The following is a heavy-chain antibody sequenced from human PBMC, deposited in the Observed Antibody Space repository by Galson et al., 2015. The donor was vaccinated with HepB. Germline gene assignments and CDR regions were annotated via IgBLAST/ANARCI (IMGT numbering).Heavy chain of an antibody. CDR2: ITIYNGDT. Sequence: SVKVSCKASGYAFTNYGINWVRQAPGQGLEWMGWITIYNGDTNYAQKFQGRVTMTTDTSTSTAHMEPRSLRSDDTAVYYCAREGGNSFVYYYYGMDVWGQGTTVTVSS. J-gene: IGHJ6*02. D-gene: IGHD1-26*01. CDR1: GYAFTNYG. V-gene: IGHV1-18*01. CDR3: AREGGNSFVYYYYGMDV.